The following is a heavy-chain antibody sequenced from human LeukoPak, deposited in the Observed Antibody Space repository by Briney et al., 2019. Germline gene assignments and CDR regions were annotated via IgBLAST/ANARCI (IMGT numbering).Heavy chain of an antibody. CDR2: IYYSGST. CDR1: GGSISSSSYY. D-gene: IGHD6-19*01. CDR3: ARSAGYSSGWYKGNDAFDI. Sequence: SETLSLTCTVSGGSISSSSYYWGWIRQPPGKGLEWIGSIYYSGSTYYNPSLKSRVTISVDTSKNQFSLKLRSATTADTAVYYCARSAGYSSGWYKGNDAFDIWGQGTVVTVS. V-gene: IGHV4-39*07. J-gene: IGHJ3*02.